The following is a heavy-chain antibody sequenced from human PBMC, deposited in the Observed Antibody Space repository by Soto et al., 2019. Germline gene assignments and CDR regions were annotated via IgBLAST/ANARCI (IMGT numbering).Heavy chain of an antibody. CDR1: GFTFGDYA. V-gene: IGHV3-49*03. CDR2: IRSNTYGGTT. CDR3: VRRKYIDY. D-gene: IGHD6-6*01. Sequence: PGGSLRLSCTTPGFTFGDYAMSWFRQAPGKGLEWIGYIRSNTYGGTTEYAASVKGRFTISRDDSKRVAHLQMNSLETEDTAVYFCVRRKYIDYWGQRTLVTVPS. J-gene: IGHJ4*02.